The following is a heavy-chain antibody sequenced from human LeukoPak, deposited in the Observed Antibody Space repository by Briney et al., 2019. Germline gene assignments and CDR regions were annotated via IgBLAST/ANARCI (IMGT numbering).Heavy chain of an antibody. CDR2: ISYDGSNK. V-gene: IGHV3-30-3*01. CDR3: ARVPQWELLVYYFDY. D-gene: IGHD1-26*01. CDR1: GFTFSSYA. J-gene: IGHJ4*02. Sequence: PGGSLRLSSAASGFTFSSYAMHWVRQAPGKGLEWVAVISYDGSNKYYADSVKGRFTISRDNSKNTLYLQMNSLRAEDTAVYYCARVPQWELLVYYFDYWGQGTLVTVSS.